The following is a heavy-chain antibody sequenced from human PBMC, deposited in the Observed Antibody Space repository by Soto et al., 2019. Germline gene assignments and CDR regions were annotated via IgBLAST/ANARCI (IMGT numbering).Heavy chain of an antibody. CDR2: IYYSGST. CDR1: GGSINSHY. V-gene: IGHV4-59*11. J-gene: IGHJ6*02. Sequence: SETLSLTCSVSGGSINSHYWTWIRQPPGEGLEWIGYIYYSGSTNYNPSLKSRVTISLDTSKNQFSLNLSSVAAADTGIYYCARVSDRSGSGLAVGVWGQGTTVTVSS. D-gene: IGHD3-10*01. CDR3: ARVSDRSGSGLAVGV.